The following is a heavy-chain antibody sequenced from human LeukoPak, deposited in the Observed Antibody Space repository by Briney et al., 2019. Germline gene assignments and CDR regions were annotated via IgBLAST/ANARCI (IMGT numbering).Heavy chain of an antibody. J-gene: IGHJ4*02. D-gene: IGHD6-19*01. CDR3: ARRGYSSSHFDY. Sequence: SETLSLTCTVSGGSISNYYWNWIRQPPGKGLEWIGYTYYSGSTNYYPSLKSRVIISVDTSKNQLSLKLSSVTAADTAVYYCARRGYSSSHFDYWGQGTLVTVSS. V-gene: IGHV4-59*08. CDR2: TYYSGST. CDR1: GGSISNYY.